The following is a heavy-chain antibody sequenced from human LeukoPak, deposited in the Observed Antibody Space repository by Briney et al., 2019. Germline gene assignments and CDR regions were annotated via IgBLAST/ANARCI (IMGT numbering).Heavy chain of an antibody. Sequence: PSGTLSLTCAVSGDSISSSNWWTWVRQPPGKGLEWIREIYHSGNTNYNPSLKSRVTMSVDKSKNQFSLNLNSVTAADTAVYYCARNGGNSDFDYWGQGTLVIVSS. CDR3: ARNGGNSDFDY. CDR2: IYHSGNT. CDR1: GDSISSSNW. V-gene: IGHV4-4*02. D-gene: IGHD4-23*01. J-gene: IGHJ4*02.